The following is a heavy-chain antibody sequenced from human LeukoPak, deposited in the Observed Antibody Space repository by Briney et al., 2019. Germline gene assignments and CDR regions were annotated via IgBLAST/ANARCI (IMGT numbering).Heavy chain of an antibody. CDR2: IYYTGST. CDR3: ARIGHEDYYFDY. CDR1: GGSISTYD. J-gene: IGHJ4*02. V-gene: IGHV4-59*01. Sequence: SETLSLTCTVSGGSISTYDWSWIRQPPREGLEWVGYIYYTGSTDYNPSPKSRVTISVDTSKNQFSLKLSSVTAADTAVYYCARIGHEDYYFDYWGQGTLVTVSS.